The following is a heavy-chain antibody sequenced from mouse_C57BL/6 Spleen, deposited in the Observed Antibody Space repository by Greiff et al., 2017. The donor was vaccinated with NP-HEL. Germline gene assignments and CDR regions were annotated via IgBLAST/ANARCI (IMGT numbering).Heavy chain of an antibody. J-gene: IGHJ4*01. CDR1: GYTFTDYE. V-gene: IGHV1-15*01. CDR3: TRGYYEGAMDY. D-gene: IGHD2-4*01. Sequence: VQLQESGAELVRPGASVTLSCKASGYTFTDYEMHWVKQTPVHGLEWIGAIDPETGGTAYNQKFKGKAILTADKSSSTAYMELRSLTSEDSAVYYCTRGYYEGAMDYWGQGTSVTVSS. CDR2: IDPETGGT.